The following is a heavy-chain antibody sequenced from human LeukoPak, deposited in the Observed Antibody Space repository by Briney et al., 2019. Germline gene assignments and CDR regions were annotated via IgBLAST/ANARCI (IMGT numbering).Heavy chain of an antibody. V-gene: IGHV1-18*04. CDR2: ISGYNGDA. J-gene: IGHJ4*02. D-gene: IGHD1-1*01. CDR1: GYSFTSFG. Sequence: ASVKVSCKASGYSFTSFGISWVRRAPGQGLEWIGWISGYNGDANYARSLQGRITMTRDTSTSTAYMELRSLRSDDTAVYYCARDLVKIQVNYFDLWGQGTLVTVSS. CDR3: ARDLVKIQVNYFDL.